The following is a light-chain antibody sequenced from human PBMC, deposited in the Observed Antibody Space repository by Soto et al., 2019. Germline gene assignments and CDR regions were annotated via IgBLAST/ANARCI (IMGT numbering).Light chain of an antibody. V-gene: IGKV3-11*01. CDR2: DAS. J-gene: IGKJ2*01. CDR3: QQRGYT. CDR1: QSVSSY. Sequence: EIVLTQSPATLSLSPGERATLSCRASQSVSSYLAWYQQKPGQAPRLLSYDASTRATGIPARFRGSGSGTDFTLSISSLEPEDFAVYYCQQRGYTFGQGTKLEIK.